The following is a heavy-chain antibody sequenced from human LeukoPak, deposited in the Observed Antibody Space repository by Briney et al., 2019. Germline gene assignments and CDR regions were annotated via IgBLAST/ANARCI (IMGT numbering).Heavy chain of an antibody. D-gene: IGHD3-3*01. CDR1: GFTFSSYA. V-gene: IGHV3-23*01. J-gene: IGHJ4*02. CDR3: AKDQGSGYYYFDY. CDR2: ISGSGT. Sequence: PGGSLRLSCAASGFTFSSYAMSWVRQAPGKGLEWVSAISGSGTYYADSVTGRFTISRDNSKNTLYLQMNSLRAEDTAVYYCAKDQGSGYYYFDYWGQGTLVTVSS.